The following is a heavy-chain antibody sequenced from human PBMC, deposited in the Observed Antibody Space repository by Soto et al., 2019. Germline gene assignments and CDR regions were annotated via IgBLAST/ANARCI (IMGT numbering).Heavy chain of an antibody. V-gene: IGHV4-61*01. CDR3: ARVGYYDFWSGASMDV. Sequence: SETLSLTCTVSGGSVSSGSYYWSWIRQPPGKGLEWIGYIYYSGSTNYNPSLKSRVTISVDTSKNQFSLKLSSVTAADTAVYYCARVGYYDFWSGASMDVWGQGTTVTVSS. CDR1: GGSVSSGSYY. CDR2: IYYSGST. D-gene: IGHD3-3*01. J-gene: IGHJ6*02.